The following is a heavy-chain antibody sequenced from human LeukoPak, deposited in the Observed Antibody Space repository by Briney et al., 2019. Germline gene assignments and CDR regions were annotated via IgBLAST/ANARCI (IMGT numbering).Heavy chain of an antibody. CDR1: GGSISSSSYY. CDR2: IYYSGST. Sequence: SETLSLTCTVSGGSISSSSYYWGWIRQPPGKGLEWIGSIYYSGSTYYNPSLKSRVTISVDTSKNQFSLKLSSVTAADTAVYYCASVGWLAYYFDYWGQGTLVTVSS. V-gene: IGHV4-39*01. J-gene: IGHJ4*02. D-gene: IGHD6-19*01. CDR3: ASVGWLAYYFDY.